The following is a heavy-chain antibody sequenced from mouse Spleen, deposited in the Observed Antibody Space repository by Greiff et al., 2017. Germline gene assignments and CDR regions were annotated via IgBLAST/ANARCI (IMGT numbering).Heavy chain of an antibody. D-gene: IGHD2-2*01. CDR1: GFTFSSCA. J-gene: IGHJ3*01. V-gene: IGHV5-9-3*01. Sequence: DVHLVESGGGLVALGGSLKLSCAASGFTFSSCAMSWVRQPPEKRLEWVATISRGGGNTYYPDSVKGRFTISRDNAKNTLYLQMSSLKSEDTSMYYCARPLGLRRDAWFAYWGQGPLVTVSA. CDR3: ARPLGLRRDAWFAY. CDR2: ISRGGGNT.